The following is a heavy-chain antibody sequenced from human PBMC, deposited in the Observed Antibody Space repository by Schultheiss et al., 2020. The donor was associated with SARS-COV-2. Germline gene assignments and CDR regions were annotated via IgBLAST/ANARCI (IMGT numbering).Heavy chain of an antibody. CDR3: ARHYGSGSYYTADYYYYMDV. J-gene: IGHJ6*03. CDR2: IKCDGSEK. V-gene: IGHV3-52*01. Sequence: GGSLRLSCAASGFTFSSYAMHWVRQAPGKGLEWVADIKCDGSEKYYVDSVKGRLTISRDNAKNSLYLQMNSLRAEDTAVYYCARHYGSGSYYTADYYYYMDVWGKGTTVTVSS. D-gene: IGHD3-10*01. CDR1: GFTFSSYA.